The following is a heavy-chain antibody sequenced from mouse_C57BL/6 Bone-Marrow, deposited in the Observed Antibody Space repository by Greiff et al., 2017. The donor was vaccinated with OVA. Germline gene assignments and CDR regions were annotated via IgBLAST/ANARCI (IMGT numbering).Heavy chain of an antibody. D-gene: IGHD2-3*01. CDR3: ARYGDGYYGWYFDV. Sequence: QVLLQQPGAELVMPGASVKLSCKASGYTFTSYWMHWVKQRPGQGLEWIGEIDPSDSYTNYNQKFKGKSTLTVDKSSSTAYMQLSSLTSEDSAVYYCARYGDGYYGWYFDVWGTGTTVTVSS. CDR1: GYTFTSYW. V-gene: IGHV1-69*01. J-gene: IGHJ1*03. CDR2: IDPSDSYT.